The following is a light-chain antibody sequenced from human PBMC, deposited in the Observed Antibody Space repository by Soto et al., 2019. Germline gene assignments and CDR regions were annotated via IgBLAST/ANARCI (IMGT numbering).Light chain of an antibody. Sequence: QSVLTQPPSVSAAPGQKVTISCSGSSSNIGNNYVPWYQQFPGTAPKLLIYDNNKRPSGIPDRFSGSKSGTSANLDITGLQTGDEADYYCGTWDSSLSAVVFGGGTKLTVL. J-gene: IGLJ2*01. CDR2: DNN. V-gene: IGLV1-51*01. CDR3: GTWDSSLSAVV. CDR1: SSNIGNNY.